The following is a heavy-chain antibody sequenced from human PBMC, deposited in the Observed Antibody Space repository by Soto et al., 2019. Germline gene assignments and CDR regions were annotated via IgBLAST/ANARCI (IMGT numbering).Heavy chain of an antibody. CDR2: IYSGGST. CDR3: ASCSSTSCYTPGYLDY. V-gene: IGHV3-53*01. D-gene: IGHD2-2*02. Sequence: GGSLRHSCAASGFTVSSNYMSWVRQSPGKGLEWVSVIYSGGSTYYADSVKGRFTISRDNSKNTLYLQMNSLRAEDTAVYYCASCSSTSCYTPGYLDYWGQGTLVTVSS. J-gene: IGHJ4*02. CDR1: GFTVSSNY.